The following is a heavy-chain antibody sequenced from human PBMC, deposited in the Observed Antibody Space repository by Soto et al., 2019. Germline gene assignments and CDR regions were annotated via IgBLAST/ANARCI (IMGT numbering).Heavy chain of an antibody. D-gene: IGHD2-2*01. CDR3: AGYCSSSNCPEDHYFAFEV. J-gene: IGHJ6*02. CDR2: VCDGGST. V-gene: IGHV4-59*11. Sequence: SETLSLTCTVSGGSIYAHYWNWIRQPPGKGLEWIGYVCDGGSTNYYPSLKSRVTFSVDTSKKQVSLKLSSVTAADTASYSCAGYCSSSNCPEDHYFAFEVWGQGTTVTVSS. CDR1: GGSIYAHY.